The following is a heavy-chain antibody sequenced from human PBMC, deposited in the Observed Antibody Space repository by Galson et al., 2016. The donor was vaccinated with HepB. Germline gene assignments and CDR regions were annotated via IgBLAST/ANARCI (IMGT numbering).Heavy chain of an antibody. J-gene: IGHJ4*02. D-gene: IGHD3-9*01. CDR2: ISGSGGTT. V-gene: IGHV3-23*01. Sequence: SLRLSCAASGFTFSSYAMNWVRQAPGKGLEWVSSISGSGGTTYYADSVKGRFTISRDNSKNTLYLQMNSLGAEDTAVYYCAKTSGALLTGFYLDFDYWGQGTLVTVSS. CDR3: AKTSGALLTGFYLDFDY. CDR1: GFTFSSYA.